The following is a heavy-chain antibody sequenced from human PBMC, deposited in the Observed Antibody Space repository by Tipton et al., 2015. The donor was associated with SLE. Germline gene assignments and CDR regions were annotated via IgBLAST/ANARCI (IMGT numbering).Heavy chain of an antibody. J-gene: IGHJ4*02. CDR2: IYHSGST. CDR1: GYSISSGYY. Sequence: TLSLTCVVSGYSISSGYYWGWIRQPPGKGLEWIGSIYHSGSTYYNPSLKSRVTISVDTSKNQFSLKLSSVTAADTAVYYCAITRRWSGGSPWDYWGQGTLVTVSS. CDR3: AITRRWSGGSPWDY. V-gene: IGHV4-38-2*01. D-gene: IGHD2-15*01.